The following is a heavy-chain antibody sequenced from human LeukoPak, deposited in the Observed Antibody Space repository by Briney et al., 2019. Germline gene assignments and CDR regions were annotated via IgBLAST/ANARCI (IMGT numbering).Heavy chain of an antibody. CDR3: ARVPRYHYDSSGYFATDY. CDR2: ISSSSSYI. V-gene: IGHV3-21*01. D-gene: IGHD3-22*01. CDR1: GFTFSSYS. Sequence: PGGSLRLSCAASGFTFSSYSMNWVRQAPGKGLEWVSSISSSSSYIYYADSVKGRFTISRDNAKNSLYLQMNSLRAEDTAVYYCARVPRYHYDSSGYFATDYWGQGTLVTVSS. J-gene: IGHJ4*02.